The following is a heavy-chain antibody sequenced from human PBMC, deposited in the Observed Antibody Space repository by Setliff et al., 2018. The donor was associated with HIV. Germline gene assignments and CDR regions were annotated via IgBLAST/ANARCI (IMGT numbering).Heavy chain of an antibody. CDR1: GYTFTSYG. CDR3: AREKKDFWLTGGYYGSGRPDY. D-gene: IGHD3-10*01. J-gene: IGHJ4*02. V-gene: IGHV1-18*01. CDR2: ISAYNGNT. Sequence: ASVKVSCKASGYTFTSYGISWVRQAPGQGLEWMGWISAYNGNTNYAQKPQGRVTMTTDTSTSTAYMELRSLRSDDTAVYYCAREKKDFWLTGGYYGSGRPDYWGQGTLVTVSS.